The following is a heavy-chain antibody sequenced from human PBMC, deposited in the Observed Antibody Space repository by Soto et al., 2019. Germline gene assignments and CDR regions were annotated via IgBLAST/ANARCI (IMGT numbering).Heavy chain of an antibody. CDR1: GFSFDEYA. CDR2: ISWNSATI. V-gene: IGHV3-9*01. Sequence: VQLAESGGGSVQPGRSLRLSCSASGFSFDEYALHWVRQTPGKGLEWVSGISWNSATIEFADSVKGRFNISRDNAKNSLYLQMNSLTTEDTAVYFCAKVRGRTYYYDTFDVWGQGTMVTVS. CDR3: AKVRGRTYYYDTFDV. J-gene: IGHJ3*01. D-gene: IGHD3-22*01.